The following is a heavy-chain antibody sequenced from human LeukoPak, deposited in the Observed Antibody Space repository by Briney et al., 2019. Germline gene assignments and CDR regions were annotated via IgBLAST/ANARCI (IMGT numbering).Heavy chain of an antibody. CDR1: GFIFSDFW. CDR3: ARGQRRYFDWLRKNWFDP. CDR2: MNQDGNEK. J-gene: IGHJ5*02. V-gene: IGHV3-7*01. D-gene: IGHD3-9*01. Sequence: PGGSLRLSCAASGFIFSDFWMTWVRQAPGKGLEWVANMNQDGNEKRYVDSVKGRFTISRDNAKNSLYLQMNSLRAEDTAVYCCARGQRRYFDWLRKNWFDPWGQGTLVTVSS.